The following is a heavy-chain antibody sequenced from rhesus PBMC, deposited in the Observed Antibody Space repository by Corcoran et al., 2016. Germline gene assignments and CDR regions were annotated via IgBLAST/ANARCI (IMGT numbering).Heavy chain of an antibody. Sequence: QVQLQESGPAVVKPSETLSLTCAVSGGSISSSNWWSWIRQSPGKGREWMGGIYGRGGSPEYNPSLKSRVTISIDPSKNQFSLKLSAVTAADTTVYYGARRSIAGTSYYFDDWGQGVLVTVSS. D-gene: IGHD1-1-1*01. CDR3: ARRSIAGTSYYFDD. J-gene: IGHJ4*01. V-gene: IGHV4-93*02. CDR2: IYGRGGSP. CDR1: GGSISSSNW.